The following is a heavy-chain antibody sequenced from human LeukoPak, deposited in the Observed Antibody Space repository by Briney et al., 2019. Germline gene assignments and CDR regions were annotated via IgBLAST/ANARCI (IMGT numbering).Heavy chain of an antibody. CDR2: IYPGDSDT. Sequence: GESLKISCKGSGYSFTSYWNGWVRQMPGKGLEWMGIIYPGDSDTRYSPSFQGQVTISAGKSISTAYLQWSSPKASDTAMYYCARHHTSDYYDSSGYYYPLLFDYWGQGTLVTVSS. J-gene: IGHJ4*02. D-gene: IGHD3-22*01. CDR3: ARHHTSDYYDSSGYYYPLLFDY. CDR1: GYSFTSYW. V-gene: IGHV5-51*01.